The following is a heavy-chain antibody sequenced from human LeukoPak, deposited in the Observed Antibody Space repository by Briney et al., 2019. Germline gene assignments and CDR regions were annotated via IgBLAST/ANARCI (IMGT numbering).Heavy chain of an antibody. Sequence: GGSLRLSCAASGFTFSSYSMNWVRQAPGKGLEWVSSISSSSSYIYYADSVKARFTISRDNAKNSLYLQMNSLRAEDTAVYYCARDNEGAAGTFDYWGQGTLVTVSS. V-gene: IGHV3-21*01. CDR2: ISSSSSYI. J-gene: IGHJ4*02. CDR3: ARDNEGAAGTFDY. D-gene: IGHD6-13*01. CDR1: GFTFSSYS.